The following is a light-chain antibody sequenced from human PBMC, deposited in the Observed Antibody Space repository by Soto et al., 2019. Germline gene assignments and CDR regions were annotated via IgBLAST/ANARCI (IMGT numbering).Light chain of an antibody. Sequence: EIVLTQSPGTLSLSPGERATLSCRASQSVSSSYLAWYQQKPGQAPMLLIYGATSRATGIPDRFSGSGSGTDFTLTISRLEAEDCAVYYCQQYGSSPCTFGQGTKVEIK. V-gene: IGKV3-20*01. CDR1: QSVSSSY. CDR3: QQYGSSPCT. CDR2: GAT. J-gene: IGKJ1*01.